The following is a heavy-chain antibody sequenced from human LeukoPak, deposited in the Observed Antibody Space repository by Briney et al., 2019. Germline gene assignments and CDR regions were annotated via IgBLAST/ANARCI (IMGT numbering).Heavy chain of an antibody. CDR1: GFTFNSYA. D-gene: IGHD3-10*01. V-gene: IGHV3-23*01. Sequence: GGSLRLSCAASGFTFNSYAMTWVRQAPGKGLEWVSLISDSGGRIYYADSVKGRFTISRDNSKNTLYLQMNSLKTEDTAVYYCTGNYYGSGSYADFDYWGQGTLVTVSS. CDR3: TGNYYGSGSYADFDY. CDR2: ISDSGGRI. J-gene: IGHJ4*02.